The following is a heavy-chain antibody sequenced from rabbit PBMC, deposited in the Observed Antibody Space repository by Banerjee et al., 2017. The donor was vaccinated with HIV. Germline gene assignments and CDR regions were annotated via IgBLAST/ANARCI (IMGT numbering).Heavy chain of an antibody. CDR3: ARDLADYTGYNYATRLDL. J-gene: IGHJ3*01. CDR1: GIDFSSYG. V-gene: IGHV1S45*01. CDR2: IDPVFGST. Sequence: QEQLVESGGGLVTLGGSLKLTCKASGIDFSSYGVSWVRQAPGKGLEWIGYIDPVFGSTYYASWAKGRFTISKTSSTTLTLQMTSLTAADTATYFCARDLADYTGYNYATRLDLWGQGTLVTVS. D-gene: IGHD7-1*01.